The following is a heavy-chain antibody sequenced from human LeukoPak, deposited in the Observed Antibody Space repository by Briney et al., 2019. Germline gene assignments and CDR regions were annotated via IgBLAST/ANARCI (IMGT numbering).Heavy chain of an antibody. CDR1: GYTFTSYG. CDR3: ARDRCSGGSCYPTLKY. CDR2: ISAYNGNT. J-gene: IGHJ4*02. Sequence: ASVKASCKASGYTFTSYGISWVRQAPGQGLEWMGWISAYNGNTNYAQKLQGRVTMTTDTSTSTAYMELRSLRSDDTAVYYCARDRCSGGSCYPTLKYWGQGTLVTVSS. V-gene: IGHV1-18*01. D-gene: IGHD2-15*01.